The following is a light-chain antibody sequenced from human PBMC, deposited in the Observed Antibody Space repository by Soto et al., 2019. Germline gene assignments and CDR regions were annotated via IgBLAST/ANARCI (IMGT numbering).Light chain of an antibody. CDR2: EAS. V-gene: IGKV1-9*01. CDR3: QQLNKYPLT. CDR1: QGIGSY. Sequence: DIQLTQSPSFLSASVGDRVTITCRASQGIGSYLAWYQQPPGKAPNLLIYEASTLQSGVPSRFSGSGSGTKFTLTISSLQPEDFATYYCQQLNKYPLTFGGGTKVEIK. J-gene: IGKJ4*01.